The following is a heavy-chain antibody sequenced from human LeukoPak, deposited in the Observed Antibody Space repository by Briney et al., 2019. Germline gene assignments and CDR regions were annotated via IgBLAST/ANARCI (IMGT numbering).Heavy chain of an antibody. CDR3: AKDPPGKLELHYFDY. J-gene: IGHJ4*02. Sequence: PGGSLRLFCAASGLTFSSYAMSWVRQAPGKGLEWVSAISGSCDSTYYADSVKGRFTISRDNSKNTLHLQMNSLRAEDTAVYYCAKDPPGKLELHYFDYWGQGTLVTVSS. V-gene: IGHV3-23*01. D-gene: IGHD1-7*01. CDR2: ISGSCDST. CDR1: GLTFSSYA.